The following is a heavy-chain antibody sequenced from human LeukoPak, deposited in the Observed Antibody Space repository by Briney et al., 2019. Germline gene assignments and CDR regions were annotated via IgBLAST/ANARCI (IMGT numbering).Heavy chain of an antibody. CDR2: ISISNNYI. J-gene: IGHJ4*02. CDR3: ARGEWSSSPFDY. Sequence: PGGSLRLSCVVSGFTFSDYNMNWVRQAPGKGLEWVSSISISNNYIYYADSMKGRFTISRDNAKNSLYLQMNSLKAEDTAVYYCARGEWSSSPFDYWGQGTLVTVSS. V-gene: IGHV3-21*01. D-gene: IGHD6-6*01. CDR1: GFTFSDYN.